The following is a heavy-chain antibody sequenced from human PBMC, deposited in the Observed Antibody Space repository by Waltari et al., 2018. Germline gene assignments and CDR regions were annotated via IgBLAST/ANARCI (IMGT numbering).Heavy chain of an antibody. Sequence: QVQLQESGPGLVKPSGTLSLTCAVPGDSVTSSYWWSWVRQPPGKGLEWIGQIHGSGKTHYNPSLESRVTVSMDTSNNQFTLKVTSATAADTAVYYCARDRGRGLYLDSWGQGTLVTVSP. V-gene: IGHV4-4*02. CDR2: IHGSGKT. CDR1: GDSVTSSYW. CDR3: ARDRGRGLYLDS. D-gene: IGHD2-15*01. J-gene: IGHJ4*02.